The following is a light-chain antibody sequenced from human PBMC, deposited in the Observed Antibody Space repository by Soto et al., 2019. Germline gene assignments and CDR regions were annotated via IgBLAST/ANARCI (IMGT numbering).Light chain of an antibody. CDR3: QHYNNYPLT. V-gene: IGKV1-5*03. J-gene: IGKJ2*01. Sequence: DIQMTQSPSTLSASVGDRVTITCRASQSISYWLAWYQQKPGKAPKLLICKASSLESGVPSRFSGSGSGTEFTLTITSLQPDDFATYYCQHYNNYPLTFGQGTKLEIK. CDR2: KAS. CDR1: QSISYW.